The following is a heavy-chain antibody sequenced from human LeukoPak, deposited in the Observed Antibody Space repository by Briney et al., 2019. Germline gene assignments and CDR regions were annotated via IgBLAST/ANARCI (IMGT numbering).Heavy chain of an antibody. V-gene: IGHV3-33*01. CDR1: GFTFSSYG. J-gene: IGHJ4*02. CDR3: AREGGAVAGNVEY. Sequence: PGGSLRLSCAASGFTFSSYGMHWVRQAPGKGLEWVAVIWYDGSKKYYADSVKGRFTISRDNSKNTLYLQMNSLRAEDTAVYYCAREGGAVAGNVEYWGQGTLVTVSS. CDR2: IWYDGSKK. D-gene: IGHD6-19*01.